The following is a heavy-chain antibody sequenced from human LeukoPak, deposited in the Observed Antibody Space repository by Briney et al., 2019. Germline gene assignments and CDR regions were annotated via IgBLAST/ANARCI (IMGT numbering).Heavy chain of an antibody. Sequence: PSETLSLTCAVFGGSFSGYYWSWIRQPPGKGLEWIGEINHSGSTNYNPSLKSRVTISVDTSKNQFSLKLSSVTAADTAVYYCARSVRRGFNFDYWGQGTLVIVSS. CDR2: INHSGST. CDR3: ARSVRRGFNFDY. J-gene: IGHJ4*02. CDR1: GGSFSGYY. V-gene: IGHV4-34*01. D-gene: IGHD5-12*01.